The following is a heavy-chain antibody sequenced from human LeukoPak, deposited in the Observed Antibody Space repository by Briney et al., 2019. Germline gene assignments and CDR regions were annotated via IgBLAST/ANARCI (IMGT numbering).Heavy chain of an antibody. D-gene: IGHD2-8*01. CDR3: ARALEGYCTNGVCWNFDY. CDR2: IIPIFGTA. J-gene: IGHJ4*02. CDR1: GGTFSSYA. Sequence: GASVKVSCKASGGTFSSYAISWVRQAPGQGLEWMGGIIPIFGTANYAQKFQGRVTITTDESTSTAYMELSSLRSEDTAVYYCARALEGYCTNGVCWNFDYWGQGTQVTVSS. V-gene: IGHV1-69*05.